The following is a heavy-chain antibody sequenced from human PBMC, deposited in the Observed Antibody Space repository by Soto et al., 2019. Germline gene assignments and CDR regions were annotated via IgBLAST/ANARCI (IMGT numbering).Heavy chain of an antibody. Sequence: PGESLKISCQGSGYSFTNYWISWVRQMPGKGLEWMGRVDPSDSYTNYSPSFQGHVTISTDKSISTAYLQWSSLKSSDTAMYYCAKFQYGQSIDYWGQGTLVTVSS. CDR2: VDPSDSYT. CDR1: GYSFTNYW. D-gene: IGHD4-17*01. CDR3: AKFQYGQSIDY. J-gene: IGHJ4*02. V-gene: IGHV5-10-1*01.